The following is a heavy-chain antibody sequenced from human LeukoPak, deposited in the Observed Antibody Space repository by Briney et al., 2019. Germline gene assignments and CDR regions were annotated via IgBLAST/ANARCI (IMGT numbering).Heavy chain of an antibody. V-gene: IGHV3-23*01. D-gene: IGHD1-26*01. CDR1: GFTFSDYY. CDR3: AKERIVGAFDY. CDR2: ISGSGGST. Sequence: GGSLRLSCAASGFTFSDYYMSWIRQAPGKGLEWVSAISGSGGSTYYADSVKGRFTISRDNPKNTLYLQMNSLRAEDTAVYYCAKERIVGAFDYWGQGTLVTVSS. J-gene: IGHJ4*02.